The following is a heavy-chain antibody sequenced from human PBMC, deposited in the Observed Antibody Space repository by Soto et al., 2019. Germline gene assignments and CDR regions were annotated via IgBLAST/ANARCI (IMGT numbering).Heavy chain of an antibody. CDR1: GGTFSSYA. J-gene: IGHJ4*02. CDR2: IIPIFGTA. Sequence: GASVKVSCKASGGTFSSYAISWVRQAPGQGLEWMGGIIPIFGTANYAQKFQGRVTITADKSTSTAYMELSSLRSEDTAVYYCASVGGIAARGGYFDSWGQGTLVTVSS. D-gene: IGHD6-6*01. V-gene: IGHV1-69*06. CDR3: ASVGGIAARGGYFDS.